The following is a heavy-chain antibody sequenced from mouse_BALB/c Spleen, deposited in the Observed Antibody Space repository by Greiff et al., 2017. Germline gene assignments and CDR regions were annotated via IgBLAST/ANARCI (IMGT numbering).Heavy chain of an antibody. Sequence: EVKVVESGGGLVKPGGSLKLSCAASGFTFSSYAMSWVRQSPEKRLEWVAEISSGGSYTYYPDTVTGRFTISRDNAKNTLYLEMSSLRSEDTAMYYCARDHGIHSYAMDYWGQGTSVTVSS. V-gene: IGHV5-9-4*01. CDR1: GFTFSSYA. CDR2: ISSGGSYT. CDR3: ARDHGIHSYAMDY. J-gene: IGHJ4*01.